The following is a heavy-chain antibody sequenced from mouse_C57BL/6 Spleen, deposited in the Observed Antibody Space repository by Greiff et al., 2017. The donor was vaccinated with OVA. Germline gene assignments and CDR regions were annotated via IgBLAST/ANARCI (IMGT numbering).Heavy chain of an antibody. CDR3: ARDGYYPYYAMDY. CDR1: GFTFSDYG. Sequence: EVKLMESGGGLVKPGGSLKLSCAASGFTFSDYGMHWVRQAPEKGLEWVAYISSGSSTIYYADTVKGRFTISRDNAKNTLFLQMTSLRSEDTAMYYCARDGYYPYYAMDYWGQGTSVTVSS. D-gene: IGHD2-3*01. CDR2: ISSGSSTI. J-gene: IGHJ4*01. V-gene: IGHV5-17*01.